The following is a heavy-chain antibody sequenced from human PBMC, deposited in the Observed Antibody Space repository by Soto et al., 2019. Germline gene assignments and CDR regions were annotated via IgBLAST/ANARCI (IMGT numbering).Heavy chain of an antibody. V-gene: IGHV4-59*01. D-gene: IGHD3-10*01. CDR3: AREYGAGPEGGMDV. CDR1: GSSISSYY. Sequence: SETLSLTCTVSGSSISSYYWSWIRQPPGKGLEWIGYIYYSGSTNYNPSLKSRATISVDTSKNQFSLKLSSVTAADTAVYYCAREYGAGPEGGMDVWGQGTTVTVSS. CDR2: IYYSGST. J-gene: IGHJ6*02.